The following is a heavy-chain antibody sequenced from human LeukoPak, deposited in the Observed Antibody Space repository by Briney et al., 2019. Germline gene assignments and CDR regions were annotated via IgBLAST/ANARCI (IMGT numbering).Heavy chain of an antibody. J-gene: IGHJ4*02. Sequence: GGSLRLSCAASGFTFNNYEMNWVRQAPGKGLEWVSYISSSGSSIYYADSVKGRFTISRDNAKNSLYLQMNSLRAEDTAVYYCARAYYHSSDYYYPDYWGQGTLVTVSS. CDR3: ARAYYHSSDYYYPDY. CDR2: ISSSGSSI. V-gene: IGHV3-48*03. D-gene: IGHD3-22*01. CDR1: GFTFNNYE.